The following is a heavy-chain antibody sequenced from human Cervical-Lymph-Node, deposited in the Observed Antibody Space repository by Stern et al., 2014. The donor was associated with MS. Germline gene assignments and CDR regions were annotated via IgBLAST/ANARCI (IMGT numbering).Heavy chain of an antibody. D-gene: IGHD4-17*01. J-gene: IGHJ4*02. CDR3: ARDYGDYAFDY. Sequence: EVQLVESGAEVKKPGESLKISCKGSGYSFTANWIAWVRQMPGKGLEWMVISYPGDSDARYSPAFQGQVTISADKSISTAYLQWSSLKASDTAMYYCARDYGDYAFDYWGQGTLVTVSS. CDR2: SYPGDSDA. CDR1: GYSFTANW. V-gene: IGHV5-51*01.